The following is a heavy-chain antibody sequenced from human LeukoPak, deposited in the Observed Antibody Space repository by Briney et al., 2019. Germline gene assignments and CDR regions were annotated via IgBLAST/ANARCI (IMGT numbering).Heavy chain of an antibody. Sequence: GGSLRLSCAASGFTFSSHAVHWVRQAPGKGLEYVSVIASNGDSTYYANSVKGRFTIARDNSKNMLYLQMGSLRAEDMAVYYCARTERAYGAYDYWGQGTLVIVSS. CDR3: ARTERAYGAYDY. D-gene: IGHD4/OR15-4a*01. V-gene: IGHV3-64*01. CDR2: IASNGDST. CDR1: GFTFSSHA. J-gene: IGHJ4*02.